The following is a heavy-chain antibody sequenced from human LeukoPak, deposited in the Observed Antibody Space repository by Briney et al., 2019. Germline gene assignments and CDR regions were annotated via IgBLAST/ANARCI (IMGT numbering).Heavy chain of an antibody. Sequence: GGSLRLSCAASGFTFSSYWMHWVRQAPGKGLEWVSSISTSSSYIYYADSVKGRFTISRDNAKNSLYLQMNSLRAEDTAVYYCARDRGNQRGYYYYYMDVWGKGTTVTVSS. CDR2: ISTSSSYI. J-gene: IGHJ6*03. D-gene: IGHD1-14*01. V-gene: IGHV3-21*01. CDR1: GFTFSSYW. CDR3: ARDRGNQRGYYYYYMDV.